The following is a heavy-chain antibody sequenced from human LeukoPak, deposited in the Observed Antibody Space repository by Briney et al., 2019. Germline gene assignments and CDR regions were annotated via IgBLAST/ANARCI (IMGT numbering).Heavy chain of an antibody. CDR1: GFTFSSYA. D-gene: IGHD3-22*01. V-gene: IGHV3-30*04. CDR3: AKVTYDSSGYYYGLPDY. Sequence: GGSLRLSCAASGFTFSSYAMHWVRQAPGKGLEWVAVISYDGSNKCYADSVKGRFTISRDNSKNTLYLQMNSLRAEDTAVYYCAKVTYDSSGYYYGLPDYWGQGTLVTVSS. CDR2: ISYDGSNK. J-gene: IGHJ4*02.